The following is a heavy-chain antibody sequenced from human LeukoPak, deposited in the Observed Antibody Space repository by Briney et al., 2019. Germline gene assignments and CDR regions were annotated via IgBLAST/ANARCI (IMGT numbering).Heavy chain of an antibody. D-gene: IGHD3-10*01. CDR3: GRDEATMVRGHDY. Sequence: PGGPLRLSCGASGFTINTYWVSCVREARGRGVVWVANIKQGGSEIFYVDCVKRRYNISRQNHENSVYLQMNSLRVEDTAVYYCGRDEATMVRGHDYWGQGTLVTVSS. J-gene: IGHJ4*02. CDR1: GFTINTYW. V-gene: IGHV3-7*01. CDR2: IKQGGSEI.